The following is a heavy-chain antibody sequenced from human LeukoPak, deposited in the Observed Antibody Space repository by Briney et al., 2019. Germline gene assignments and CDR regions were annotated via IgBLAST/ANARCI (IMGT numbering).Heavy chain of an antibody. J-gene: IGHJ5*02. CDR1: GFTFSSYW. D-gene: IGHD6-13*01. V-gene: IGHV3-74*01. Sequence: GGSLRLSCAASGFTFSSYWMHWVRQAPGKGLVWFSRINSDGSSTSYADSVKGRFTISRDNAKNTLYLQMNSLRAEDTAVYYCARDPGSSFSWFDPWGQGTLVTVSS. CDR2: INSDGSST. CDR3: ARDPGSSFSWFDP.